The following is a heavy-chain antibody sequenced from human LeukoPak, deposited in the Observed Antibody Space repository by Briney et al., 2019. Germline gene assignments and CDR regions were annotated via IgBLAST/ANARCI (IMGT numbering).Heavy chain of an antibody. CDR2: ISSSSSII. CDR1: GLTFSSYS. Sequence: GGSLRLSCAASGLTFSSYSMNWGRQAPGKGLEWLSYISSSSSIIYYADSVKGRFTISRDNAKNSLYLQMNSLRDEDTAVYYCARDGDSSRYYAAFDIWGQGTMVTVSS. J-gene: IGHJ3*02. D-gene: IGHD3-22*01. V-gene: IGHV3-48*02. CDR3: ARDGDSSRYYAAFDI.